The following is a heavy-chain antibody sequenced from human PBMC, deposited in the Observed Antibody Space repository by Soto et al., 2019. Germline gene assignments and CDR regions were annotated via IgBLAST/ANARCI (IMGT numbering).Heavy chain of an antibody. CDR1: GYIFTSYW. D-gene: IGHD3-9*01. CDR3: ARHSDYDILTGYDY. J-gene: IGHJ4*02. V-gene: IGHV5-10-1*01. CDR2: IDPSDSYT. Sequence: PGEPLKISGNGSGYIFTSYWISWVRQMPGKGLEWMGRIDPSDSYTNYSPSFQGHVTISADKSISTAYLQWSSLKASDTAMYYCARHSDYDILTGYDYWGQGTLVTVSS.